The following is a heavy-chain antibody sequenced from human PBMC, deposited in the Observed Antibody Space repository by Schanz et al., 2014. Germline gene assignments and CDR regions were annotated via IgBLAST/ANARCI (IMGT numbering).Heavy chain of an antibody. CDR3: AKDPYGMDV. CDR1: GFTFSNHA. V-gene: IGHV3-23*04. Sequence: EVQLVESGGGLVQPGGSLRLSCETSGFTFSNHAMSWVRQAPGKGLEWVSAISGRGGRTYYADSVKGRFTISRDNSKNTLYLQMNSLRAEDTAVYYCAKDPYGMDVWGQGTTVTVSS. J-gene: IGHJ6*02. CDR2: ISGRGGRT.